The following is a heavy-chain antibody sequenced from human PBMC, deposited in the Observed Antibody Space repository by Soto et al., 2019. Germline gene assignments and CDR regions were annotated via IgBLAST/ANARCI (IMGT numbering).Heavy chain of an antibody. CDR1: GGPFSGYY. CDR2: INHSGST. V-gene: IGHV4-34*01. Sequence: QVQLQQWGAGLLKPSETLSLTCVVYGGPFSGYYWSWIRQPPGKGLEWIGEINHSGSTNYNPSLKSGVTISVDTSKNQFSLKLSSVTAADTAVYYCARRIDLWGRGTLVTVSS. CDR3: ARRIDL. J-gene: IGHJ2*01.